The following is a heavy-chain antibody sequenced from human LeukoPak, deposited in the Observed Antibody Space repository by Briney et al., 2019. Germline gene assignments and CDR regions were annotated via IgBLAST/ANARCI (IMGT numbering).Heavy chain of an antibody. CDR1: GFTFSSYD. CDR2: IGTAGDT. V-gene: IGHV3-13*01. J-gene: IGHJ4*02. D-gene: IGHD5-18*01. CDR3: ARGVQLWFGEAVFDY. Sequence: GGSLRLSCAVSGFTFSSYDMHWVRQATGKGLEWVSAIGTAGDTYYPGSVKGRFTISRENAKNSLYLQMNSLRAGDTAVYYCARGVQLWFGEAVFDYWGQGTLVTVSS.